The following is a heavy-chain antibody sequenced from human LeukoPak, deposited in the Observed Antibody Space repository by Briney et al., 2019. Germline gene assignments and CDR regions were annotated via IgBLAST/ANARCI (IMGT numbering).Heavy chain of an antibody. CDR3: AKDGDKYYYDSSGFDI. Sequence: GGSLRLSCAASGFTFNTYWMIWVRQAPGKGLEWVANIDQGGSTKYYVDSLKGRFTISRDNSKNTLYLQMNSLRAEDTAVYYCAKDGDKYYYDSSGFDIWGQGTMVTVSS. J-gene: IGHJ3*02. CDR2: IDQGGSTK. D-gene: IGHD3-22*01. CDR1: GFTFNTYW. V-gene: IGHV3-7*01.